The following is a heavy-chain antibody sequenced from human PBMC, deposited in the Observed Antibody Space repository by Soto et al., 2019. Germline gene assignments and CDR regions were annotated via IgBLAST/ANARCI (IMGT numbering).Heavy chain of an antibody. CDR2: ISSSGSTI. CDR1: GFTFSDYY. J-gene: IGHJ5*02. Sequence: QVQLVESGGGLVKPGGSLRLSCAASGFTFSDYYMSWIRQAPGKGLEWVSYISSSGSTIYYADSVKGRFTISRDNAKNSLDLQMNSLRAEDTAVYYCARDLREGRYGDNGGNWFDPWGQGTLVTVSS. D-gene: IGHD4-17*01. CDR3: ARDLREGRYGDNGGNWFDP. V-gene: IGHV3-11*01.